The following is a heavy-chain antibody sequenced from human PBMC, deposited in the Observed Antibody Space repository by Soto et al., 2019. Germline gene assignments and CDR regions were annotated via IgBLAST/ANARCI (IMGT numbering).Heavy chain of an antibody. D-gene: IGHD2-15*01. CDR1: GFTFSSYG. Sequence: QVQLVESVGGVVQPGRSLRLSCAASGFTFSSYGMNWVRQAPGKGQEWVAVIWYDGSNKNYADSVQGRFTISRDNSKNTLYLQMNSLRAEDTGVYYCAREACCLEGGAFEIWGQGTMVTVSS. CDR2: IWYDGSNK. CDR3: AREACCLEGGAFEI. J-gene: IGHJ3*02. V-gene: IGHV3-33*01.